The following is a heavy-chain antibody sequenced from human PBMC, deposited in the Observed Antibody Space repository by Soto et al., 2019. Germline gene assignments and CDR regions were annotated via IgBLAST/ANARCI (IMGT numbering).Heavy chain of an antibody. CDR1: GFTFSSYG. CDR2: ISGTGYST. J-gene: IGHJ4*02. CDR3: VKVSHKNLVLWYFDS. V-gene: IGHV3-23*01. Sequence: EVQLLESGGGLVQPGGSLRLSCAASGFTFSSYGMIWVRQGPGKGLEWVSGISGTGYSTNYADSVKGRFTISRDNSKNTLYLHMNSLRAEDTAVYYCVKVSHKNLVLWYFDSWGQGTLVPVSS. D-gene: IGHD6-6*01.